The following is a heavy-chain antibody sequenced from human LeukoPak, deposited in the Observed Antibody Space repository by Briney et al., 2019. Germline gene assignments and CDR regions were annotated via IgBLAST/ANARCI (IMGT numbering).Heavy chain of an antibody. D-gene: IGHD3-10*01. CDR2: ISSSSSYI. CDR1: GFTFSSYS. V-gene: IGHV3-21*01. J-gene: IGHJ4*02. CDR3: ARALKRGPDY. Sequence: PGGSLRLSCAASGFTFSSYSMDWVRQAPGKGLEWVSSISSSSSYIYYADSVKGRFTISRDNAKNSLYLQMNSLRAEDTAVYYCARALKRGPDYWGQGTLVTVSS.